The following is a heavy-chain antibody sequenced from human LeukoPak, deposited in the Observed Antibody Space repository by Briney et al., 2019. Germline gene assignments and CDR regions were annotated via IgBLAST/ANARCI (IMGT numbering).Heavy chain of an antibody. CDR2: ISSSGGTT. J-gene: IGHJ5*02. CDR1: GFTFSSYE. Sequence: PGGSLRLSCAASGFTFSSYEMNWVRQAPGKGLEFVSHISSSGGTTHYADSVKGRFTISRDNARNSLYLQMDSLRAEDTSIYYCARELQGSGFDPWGQGTLVTVSS. V-gene: IGHV3-48*03. CDR3: ARELQGSGFDP. D-gene: IGHD6-19*01.